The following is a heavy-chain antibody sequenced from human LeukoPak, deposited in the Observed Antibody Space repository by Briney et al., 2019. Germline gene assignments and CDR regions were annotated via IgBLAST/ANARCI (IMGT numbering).Heavy chain of an antibody. V-gene: IGHV3-49*03. D-gene: IGHD2-15*01. J-gene: IGHJ3*02. CDR2: IRSKAYGGTT. Sequence: GGSLRLSCTASGFTFGDYAMSWFRQAPGKWLEWVGLIRSKAYGGTTEYAASVKGRFTISRDDSKSIAYLQMNSLKTEDTAVYDCTMCSGGSCYPIQPGAFDIWGQGTMVTVSS. CDR1: GFTFGDYA. CDR3: TMCSGGSCYPIQPGAFDI.